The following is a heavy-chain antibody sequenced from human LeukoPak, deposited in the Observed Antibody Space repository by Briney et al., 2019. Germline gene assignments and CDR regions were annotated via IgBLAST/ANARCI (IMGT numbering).Heavy chain of an antibody. D-gene: IGHD3-3*01. CDR3: TTDYYDFWSGYKGYFDY. CDR2: IKSKTDGGTT. V-gene: IGHV3-15*01. J-gene: IGHJ4*02. Sequence: PGGSLRLSCAASGFTFSNAWMSWVRQAPGKGLEWVGRIKSKTDGGTTDYAAPVKGRFTISRDDSKNTLYLQMNSLKTEDTAVYYCTTDYYDFWSGYKGYFDYWGQGTLVTVSS. CDR1: GFTFSNAW.